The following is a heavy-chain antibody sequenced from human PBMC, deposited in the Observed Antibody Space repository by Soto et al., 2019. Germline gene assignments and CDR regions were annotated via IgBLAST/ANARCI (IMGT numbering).Heavy chain of an antibody. Sequence: ASVKVSCKASGYTFTNYGISWVRQAPGQGPEWMGWVSCYNGNTNYAQKLQDRVIMTTDTSTRIVYMELRNLRSDDTAVYYCARDLEALDYWGQGTLVTVSS. CDR2: VSCYNGNT. CDR3: ARDLEALDY. V-gene: IGHV1-18*01. J-gene: IGHJ4*02. CDR1: GYTFTNYG.